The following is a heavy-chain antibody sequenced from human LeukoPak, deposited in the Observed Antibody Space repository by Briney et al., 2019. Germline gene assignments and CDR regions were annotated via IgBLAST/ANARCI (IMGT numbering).Heavy chain of an antibody. Sequence: PSETLSLTCAVSGYSISSGYYWGWIRQPPGKGLEWIGSIYHSGSTYYNPSLKSRVTISVDTSKNQFSLKLSSVTAADTAVYYCARGDDYGGIDFDYWGQGTLVTVSS. J-gene: IGHJ4*02. CDR2: IYHSGST. CDR3: ARGDDYGGIDFDY. D-gene: IGHD4-23*01. CDR1: GYSISSGYY. V-gene: IGHV4-38-2*01.